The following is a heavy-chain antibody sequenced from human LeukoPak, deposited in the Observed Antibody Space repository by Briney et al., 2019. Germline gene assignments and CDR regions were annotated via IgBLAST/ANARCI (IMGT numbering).Heavy chain of an antibody. V-gene: IGHV4-59*08. CDR2: IYYIGST. J-gene: IGHJ4*02. CDR1: GGSIRSYY. CDR3: ASYHMVRGVEAYFDY. Sequence: SETPSLTFTVSGGSIRSYYWTRVPEPPGEGLGWGGDIYYIGSTNYNPSLKSRVTISVDTSKNQFSLKLSSVTAADTAVYYCASYHMVRGVEAYFDYWGQGTLVTVSS. D-gene: IGHD3-10*01.